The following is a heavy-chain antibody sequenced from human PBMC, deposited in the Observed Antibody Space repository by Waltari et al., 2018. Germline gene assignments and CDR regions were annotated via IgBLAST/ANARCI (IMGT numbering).Heavy chain of an antibody. CDR1: GGSISSYY. V-gene: IGHV4-4*07. CDR2: IYTSGST. Sequence: QVQLQESGPGLVKPSETLSLTCTVSGGSISSYYWSWIRQPAGQGLEWIGRIYTSGSTNYNPSLKSRVTMSVDTSKNQFSLKLSSVTAADTAVYYCARDRNHYDFWSGYYNWFDPWGQGTLVTVSS. J-gene: IGHJ5*02. D-gene: IGHD3-3*01. CDR3: ARDRNHYDFWSGYYNWFDP.